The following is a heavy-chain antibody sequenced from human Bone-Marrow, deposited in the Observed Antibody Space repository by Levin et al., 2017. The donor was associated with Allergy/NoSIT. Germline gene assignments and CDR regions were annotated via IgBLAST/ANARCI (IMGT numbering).Heavy chain of an antibody. V-gene: IGHV4-34*01. CDR2: INHKGVT. CDR3: TRSFYSASGIEE. D-gene: IGHD3-10*01. Sequence: PSETLSLTCAVYGGSFNAYFWTWIRQSPGKGLEWIGEINHKGVTNYNPSLKSRVAISIDTSKNQFSLNLSSVTAADTAVYFCTRSFYSASGIEEWGQGTLVTVSA. J-gene: IGHJ4*02. CDR1: GGSFNAYF.